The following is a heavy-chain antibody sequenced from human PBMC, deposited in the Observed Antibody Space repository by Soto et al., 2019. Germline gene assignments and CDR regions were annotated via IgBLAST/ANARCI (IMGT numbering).Heavy chain of an antibody. D-gene: IGHD5-18*01. Sequence: VQLVESGGGVVQPGKSLRLSCAASGFTFSTYGMHWVRQAPGKGLEWVAVIWYDGSNKYHGDSLKGRFTISRDNSKNTLYLQINNLSAEDTAVYYCGRDGALGDTAVVDSWGQGTLVTVSS. CDR3: GRDGALGDTAVVDS. CDR2: IWYDGSNK. CDR1: GFTFSTYG. V-gene: IGHV3-33*01. J-gene: IGHJ4*02.